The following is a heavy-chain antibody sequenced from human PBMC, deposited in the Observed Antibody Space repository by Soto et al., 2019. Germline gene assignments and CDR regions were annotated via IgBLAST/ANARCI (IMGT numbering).Heavy chain of an antibody. CDR2: INNDGIGT. CDR3: VRDRPHNWFDP. CDR1: GFTFSNYW. J-gene: IGHJ5*02. V-gene: IGHV3-74*01. Sequence: EVQVVESGGGLVQPGGSLRLSCAASGFTFSNYWMHWVRQVPGKGLVWVARINNDGIGTFYADSVKGRFTISRDNAKNTLYLQMNSLRGDDTAVYYCVRDRPHNWFDPWGQGTLAPVSS.